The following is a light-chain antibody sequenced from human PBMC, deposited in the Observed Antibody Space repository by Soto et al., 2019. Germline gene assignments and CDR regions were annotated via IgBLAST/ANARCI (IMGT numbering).Light chain of an antibody. CDR1: YSDVGTFYF. CDR3: FSYTANDNWV. CDR2: DVT. Sequence: QSALTQPRSVSGSPGQSVTISCTGSYSDVGTFYFVSWYQQYPGKGPKLIIFDVTERPSGVPDRFSGSKSGNTASLTISGLQTDDEADYFCFSYTANDNWVFGGGTKLTVL. J-gene: IGLJ3*02. V-gene: IGLV2-11*01.